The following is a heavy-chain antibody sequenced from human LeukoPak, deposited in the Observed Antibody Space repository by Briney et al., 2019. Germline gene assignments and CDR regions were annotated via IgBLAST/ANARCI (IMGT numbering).Heavy chain of an antibody. D-gene: IGHD2-21*02. Sequence: GASVKVSCKASGGTFRIYAISWVRQAPGQGLEWMGRIIPILGIANYAQKFQGRVTITADKTTSTAYMELSSLRSDDTAVYYCARVGSGGGDSGWFDPWGQGTLVTVSS. V-gene: IGHV1-69*04. CDR3: ARVGSGGGDSGWFDP. CDR1: GGTFRIYA. CDR2: IIPILGIA. J-gene: IGHJ5*02.